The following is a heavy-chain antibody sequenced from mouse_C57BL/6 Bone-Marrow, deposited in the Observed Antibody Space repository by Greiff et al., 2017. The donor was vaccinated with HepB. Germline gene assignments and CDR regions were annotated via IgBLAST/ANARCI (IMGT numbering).Heavy chain of an antibody. Sequence: DVKLVESGGGLVQSGRSLRLSCATSGFTFSDFYMEWVRQAPGKGLEWIAASRNKANDYTTEYSASVKGRFIVSRDTSQSILYLQMNALRAEDTAIYYCAREIYYGSSYAMDYWGQGTSVTVSS. CDR3: AREIYYGSSYAMDY. V-gene: IGHV7-1*01. J-gene: IGHJ4*01. CDR1: GFTFSDFY. D-gene: IGHD1-1*01. CDR2: SRNKANDYTT.